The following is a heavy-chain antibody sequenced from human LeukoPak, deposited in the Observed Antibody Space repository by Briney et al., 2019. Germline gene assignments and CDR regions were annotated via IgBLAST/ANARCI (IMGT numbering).Heavy chain of an antibody. Sequence: SETLSLTCAVYGGSFSGYYWSWIRQPPGKGLEWIGEINHSGSTNYNPSLKSRVTISVDTSKNQFSLKQSSVTAADTAVYYCARGYLVGYYYRSGYYYYFDYWGQGTLVTVSS. CDR2: INHSGST. CDR1: GGSFSGYY. D-gene: IGHD3-22*01. CDR3: ARGYLVGYYYRSGYYYYFDY. J-gene: IGHJ4*02. V-gene: IGHV4-34*01.